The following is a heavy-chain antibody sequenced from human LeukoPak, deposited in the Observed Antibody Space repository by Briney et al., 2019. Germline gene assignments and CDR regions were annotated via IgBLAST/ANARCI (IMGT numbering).Heavy chain of an antibody. J-gene: IGHJ4*02. CDR3: ARHPTLTSGGNFDY. Sequence: PSETLSLTCSVSGRTISRRSYYVGWVRQPPGKGLEWIGSLYNTETTYYNPSLQSRVTISVDTSKNQLSLKLSSVTAADTAVYYCARHPTLTSGGNFDYWGQGTLVTVSS. V-gene: IGHV4-39*01. CDR2: LYNTETT. CDR1: GRTISRRSYY. D-gene: IGHD1-14*01.